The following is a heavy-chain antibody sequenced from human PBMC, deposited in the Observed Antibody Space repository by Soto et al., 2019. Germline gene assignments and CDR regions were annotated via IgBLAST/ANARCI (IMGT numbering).Heavy chain of an antibody. Sequence: QVQLQESGPGLVKPSETLSLTCTVSGGSISSYYWSWIRQPPGKGLEWIGYIYYSGSTNYNPSPKRRVTIAVATSKTQFALKLSSVTAADTAVYYCAQGFDRSGYPSIDYWGQGTLVTVSS. D-gene: IGHD3-22*01. J-gene: IGHJ4*02. CDR2: IYYSGST. CDR3: AQGFDRSGYPSIDY. CDR1: GGSISSYY. V-gene: IGHV4-59*01.